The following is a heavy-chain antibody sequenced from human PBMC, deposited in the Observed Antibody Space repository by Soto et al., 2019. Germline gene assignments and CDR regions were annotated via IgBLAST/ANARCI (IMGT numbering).Heavy chain of an antibody. Sequence: SETLSLTCTVSGGSTSSDNYWSWIRQPPGKGLEWVGHIYYSGNTDYNPSLKSRLAISIDTSKNQFSLKLTSVTAADTAVYYCARTGFGTGWCFDYWGQGALVTVCS. CDR3: ARTGFGTGWCFDY. CDR2: IYYSGNT. D-gene: IGHD6-19*01. CDR1: GGSTSSDNY. V-gene: IGHV4-30-4*01. J-gene: IGHJ4*02.